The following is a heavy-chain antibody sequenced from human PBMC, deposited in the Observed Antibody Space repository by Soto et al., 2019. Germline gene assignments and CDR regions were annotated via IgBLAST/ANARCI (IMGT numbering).Heavy chain of an antibody. Sequence: SETLSLTCAAYGGSFSGYYWSWIRQPPGKGLEWIGEINHSGSTNYNPSLKSRVTISVDTSKNQFSLKLSSVTAADTAVYYCARDPAYSGSYYFDYWGQGTLVTVSS. CDR2: INHSGST. D-gene: IGHD1-26*01. CDR3: ARDPAYSGSYYFDY. CDR1: GGSFSGYY. V-gene: IGHV4-34*01. J-gene: IGHJ4*02.